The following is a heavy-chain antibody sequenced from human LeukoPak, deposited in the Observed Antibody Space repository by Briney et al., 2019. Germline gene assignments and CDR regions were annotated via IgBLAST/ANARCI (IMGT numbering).Heavy chain of an antibody. J-gene: IGHJ4*02. CDR3: ARQGGGGGYFDY. CDR2: IYYSGST. Sequence: SQTLSLTCTVSGGSISSGDYYWGWIRQPPGKGLEWIGSIYYSGSTYYNPSLKSRVTISVDTSKNQFSLKLSSVTAADTAVYYCARQGGGGGYFDYWGQGTLVTVSS. D-gene: IGHD3-16*01. V-gene: IGHV4-39*01. CDR1: GGSISSGDYY.